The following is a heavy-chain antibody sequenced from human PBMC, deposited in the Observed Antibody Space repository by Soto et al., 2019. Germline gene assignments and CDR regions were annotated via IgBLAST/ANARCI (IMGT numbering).Heavy chain of an antibody. Sequence: QVQLQESGPGLVKPSQTLSLTCSVSGASTVSHYHWTWIRQPPGKGLEWMGYIFNSGTTFYNPPRTSRFSISVGTSGNHFSLELRSVTAADTAVYYCALALGPTAGLDYWCQGTLVTVSS. V-gene: IGHV4-31*02. CDR3: ALALGPTAGLDY. J-gene: IGHJ4*02. D-gene: IGHD1-26*01. CDR2: IFNSGTT. CDR1: GASTVSHYH.